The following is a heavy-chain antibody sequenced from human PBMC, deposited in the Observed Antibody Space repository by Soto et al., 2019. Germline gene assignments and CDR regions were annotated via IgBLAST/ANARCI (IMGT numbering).Heavy chain of an antibody. CDR2: ISSSSSYI. CDR3: ARWPLWFGELSS. CDR1: GFTFSSYS. Sequence: EVQLVESGGGLVKPGGSLRLSCAASGFTFSSYSMNWVRQAPGKGLEWVSSISSSSSYIYYADSVKGRFTTSRDNAKNSLYLQMNSRRAEDTAVYYCARWPLWFGELSSGGQGPLVTVSS. J-gene: IGHJ4*02. V-gene: IGHV3-21*01. D-gene: IGHD3-10*01.